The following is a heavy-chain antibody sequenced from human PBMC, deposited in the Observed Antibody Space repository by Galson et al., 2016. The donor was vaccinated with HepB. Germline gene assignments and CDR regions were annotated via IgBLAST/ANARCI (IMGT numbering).Heavy chain of an antibody. CDR1: GFIFSDYE. Sequence: SLRLSCAASGFIFSDYEMKWVRQAPGKGLEWVSHISSSGTTIDYADSVRGRFTISRDNAKNSLYLQMNSLRVEDTALYYCARDSSSTSWYEWSEDWGQGTLVIVSS. CDR3: ARDSSSTSWYEWSED. V-gene: IGHV3-48*03. J-gene: IGHJ4*02. CDR2: ISSSGTTI. D-gene: IGHD6-13*01.